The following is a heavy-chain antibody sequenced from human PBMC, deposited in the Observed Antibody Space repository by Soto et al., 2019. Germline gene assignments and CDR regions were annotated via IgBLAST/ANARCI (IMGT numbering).Heavy chain of an antibody. CDR1: GGSFSGYY. CDR3: ARVGKYYYDSSGGNWFDP. CDR2: INHSGST. J-gene: IGHJ5*02. V-gene: IGHV4-34*01. Sequence: SETLSLTCAVYGGSFSGYYWSWIRQPPGKGLEWIGEINHSGSTNYNPSLKSRVTISVDTSKNQFSLKLSSVTAADTAVYYCARVGKYYYDSSGGNWFDPWGQGTLVTVSS. D-gene: IGHD3-22*01.